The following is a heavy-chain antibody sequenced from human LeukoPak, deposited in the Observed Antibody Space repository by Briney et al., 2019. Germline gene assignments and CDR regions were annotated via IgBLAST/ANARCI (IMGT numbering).Heavy chain of an antibody. Sequence: GRSLRLSCAASGFTFSSYAMHWVRQAPGKGLEWVAVISYDGSNKYYADSVKGRFTISRDNSKNTLYLQMNSLRAEDTAVYYCARSKGLRWPIDYWGQGTLATVSS. CDR3: ARSKGLRWPIDY. CDR2: ISYDGSNK. V-gene: IGHV3-30*01. CDR1: GFTFSSYA. D-gene: IGHD4-23*01. J-gene: IGHJ4*02.